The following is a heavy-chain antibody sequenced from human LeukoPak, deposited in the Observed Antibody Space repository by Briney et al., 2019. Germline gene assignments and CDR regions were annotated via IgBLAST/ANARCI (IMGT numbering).Heavy chain of an antibody. V-gene: IGHV4-39*07. CDR3: ARDDGYSNYGYFQH. CDR2: IYYSVST. D-gene: IGHD4-11*01. Sequence: SETLSLTCTVSGGSIGSKSYYWGWIRQPPGKGLEWIGTIYYSVSTYYNPSLKSRVTISVDTSKNQFSLKLSSVTAADTAVYYCARDDGYSNYGYFQHWGQGALVTVSS. J-gene: IGHJ1*01. CDR1: GGSIGSKSYY.